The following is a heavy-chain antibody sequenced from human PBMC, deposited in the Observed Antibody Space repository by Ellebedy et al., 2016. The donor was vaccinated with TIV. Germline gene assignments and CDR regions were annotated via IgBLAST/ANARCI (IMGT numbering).Heavy chain of an antibody. Sequence: PGGSLRLSCAASGFTFSDYYMNWIRQAPGKGLEWASYIGSSSTHTNYADSVKGRFTISGDNAKNSLYLQMNSLRAEDTALYYCARRVAGNASFDYWGQGTLVTVSS. J-gene: IGHJ4*02. CDR3: ARRVAGNASFDY. CDR2: IGSSSTHT. V-gene: IGHV3-11*06. CDR1: GFTFSDYY. D-gene: IGHD6-19*01.